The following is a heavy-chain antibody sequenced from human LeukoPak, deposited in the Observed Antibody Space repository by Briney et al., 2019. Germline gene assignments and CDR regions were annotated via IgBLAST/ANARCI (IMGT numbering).Heavy chain of an antibody. V-gene: IGHV3-53*01. J-gene: IGHJ6*03. Sequence: GGSLRLSCAASGFTVSSNYMSWVRQAPGKGLEWVSVIYSGGSTYYADSVKGRFTISRDNSKNTLYLQMNSLRAEDTAVYYCARESGSSSYYYYYMDVWGKGTTVTVSS. CDR3: ARESGSSSYYYYYMDV. D-gene: IGHD6-6*01. CDR2: IYSGGST. CDR1: GFTVSSNY.